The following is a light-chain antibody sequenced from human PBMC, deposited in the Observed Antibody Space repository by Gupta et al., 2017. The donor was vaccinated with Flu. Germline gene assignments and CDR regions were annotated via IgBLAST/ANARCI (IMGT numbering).Light chain of an antibody. CDR3: VLHVGSGMCV. Sequence: VVTREPSFSVSPGGTVTLTCGLNSGSVSSTNSPSWYQQTPGQAPRTLIYSTNPRSSVVPGFSSCSIVGNKAAPISTVEEADDASDYYWVLHVGSGMCVFGGGTKVTVL. CDR1: SGSVSSTNS. CDR2: STN. V-gene: IGLV8-61*02. J-gene: IGLJ3*02.